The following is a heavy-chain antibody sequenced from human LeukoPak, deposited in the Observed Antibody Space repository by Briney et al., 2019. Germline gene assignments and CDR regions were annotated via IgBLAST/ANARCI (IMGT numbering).Heavy chain of an antibody. CDR1: GFTFSSYA. V-gene: IGHV3-23*01. Sequence: GGSLRLSCAASGFTFSSYAVSWVRQAPGKGLEWVSAISGSGGSTYYADSVKGRFTISRDNSKNTLYQQMNSLRAEDTAVYYCAKVGGDSSGYYYTSPRWYFDLWGRGTLVTVSS. CDR3: AKVGGDSSGYYYTSPRWYFDL. J-gene: IGHJ2*01. CDR2: ISGSGGST. D-gene: IGHD3-22*01.